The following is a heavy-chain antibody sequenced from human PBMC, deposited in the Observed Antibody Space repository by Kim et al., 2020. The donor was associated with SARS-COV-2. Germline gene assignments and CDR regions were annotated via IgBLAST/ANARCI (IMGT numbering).Heavy chain of an antibody. CDR2: IYSGGST. D-gene: IGHD3-16*02. Sequence: GGSLRLSCAASGFTVSSNYMSWVRQAPGKGLEWVSVIYSGGSTYYADSVKGRFTISRDNSKNTLYLQMNSLRAEDTAVYYCASAPRLRLGELSSPWGQGTLVTVSS. CDR1: GFTVSSNY. V-gene: IGHV3-53*01. CDR3: ASAPRLRLGELSSP. J-gene: IGHJ5*02.